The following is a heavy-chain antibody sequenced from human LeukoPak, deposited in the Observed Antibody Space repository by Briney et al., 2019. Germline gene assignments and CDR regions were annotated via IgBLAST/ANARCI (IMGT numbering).Heavy chain of an antibody. D-gene: IGHD2-2*01. Sequence: GGSLRLSCAASGFTFSNYGMHWVRQAPGKGLEWVAVISYDGSNKYYADSVKGRFTISRDNSKNTLYLQMNSLRAEDTAVYYCARDPLYQPIPFSEADYYYGMDVWGQGTTVTVSS. CDR3: ARDPLYQPIPFSEADYYYGMDV. V-gene: IGHV3-30*19. J-gene: IGHJ6*02. CDR1: GFTFSNYG. CDR2: ISYDGSNK.